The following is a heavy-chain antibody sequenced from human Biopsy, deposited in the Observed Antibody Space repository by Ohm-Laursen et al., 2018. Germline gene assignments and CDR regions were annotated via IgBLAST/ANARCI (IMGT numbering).Heavy chain of an antibody. CDR2: ISWDSGRI. J-gene: IGHJ3*02. CDR1: GFIFDDYA. D-gene: IGHD1-1*01. CDR3: ARPTNARAGGAPFDI. Sequence: SLRLSCAASGFIFDDYAMHWVRQAPGKGLEWVSGISWDSGRIDYADSVKGRFTISRGNSKNTLFLQMNNLRAEDTAMYYCARPTNARAGGAPFDIWGQGTMVTVSS. V-gene: IGHV3-9*01.